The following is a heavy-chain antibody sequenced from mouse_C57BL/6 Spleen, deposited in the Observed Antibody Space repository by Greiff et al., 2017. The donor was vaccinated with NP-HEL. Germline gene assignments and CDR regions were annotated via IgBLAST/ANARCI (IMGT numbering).Heavy chain of an antibody. J-gene: IGHJ3*01. Sequence: EVMLVESGGGLVKPGGSLKLSCAASGFTFSSYAMSWVRQTPEKRLEWVATISDGGSYTYYPDNVKGRFTISRDNAKNNLYLQMSHLKSEDTAMYYCARDSGNLRTPFAYWGQGTLVTVSA. D-gene: IGHD2-1*01. CDR2: ISDGGSYT. V-gene: IGHV5-4*01. CDR1: GFTFSSYA. CDR3: ARDSGNLRTPFAY.